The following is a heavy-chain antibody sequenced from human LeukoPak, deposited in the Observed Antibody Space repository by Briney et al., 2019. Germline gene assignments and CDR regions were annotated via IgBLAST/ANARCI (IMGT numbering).Heavy chain of an antibody. D-gene: IGHD5-24*01. CDR2: ISDSGGNT. Sequence: PGGSLRLSCAASGFTFSSYAMSWVRQAPGKGLEWVSVISDSGGNTHYADSVKGRFTISRDNSKNTLYLQMNSLRAEDTAVYYCAKGHRDNYSPFDYWGQGTLVTVSS. CDR1: GFTFSSYA. V-gene: IGHV3-23*01. J-gene: IGHJ4*02. CDR3: AKGHRDNYSPFDY.